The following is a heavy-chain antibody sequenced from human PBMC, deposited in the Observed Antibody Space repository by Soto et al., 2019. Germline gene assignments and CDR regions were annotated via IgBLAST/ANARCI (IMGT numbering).Heavy chain of an antibody. CDR1: GDTFSSHA. V-gene: IGHV1-69*13. Sequence: SVKVSGKASGDTFSSHAIDWVRQAPGQGLEWMGGIIPIFGTTNYAQKFQGRVTITADESTSTAYMELSSLRSEDTAVFYCARAPITDYVWGRYRYFDSWGQGTLVTVSS. CDR3: ARAPITDYVWGRYRYFDS. CDR2: IIPIFGTT. J-gene: IGHJ4*02. D-gene: IGHD3-16*02.